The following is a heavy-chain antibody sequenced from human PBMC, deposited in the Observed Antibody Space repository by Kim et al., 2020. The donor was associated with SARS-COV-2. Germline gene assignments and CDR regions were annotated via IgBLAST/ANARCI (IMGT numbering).Heavy chain of an antibody. CDR2: IWYDGSNK. Sequence: GGSLRLSCAASGFTFSSYGMHWVRQAPGKGLEWVAVIWYDGSNKYYADSVKGRFTISRDNSKNTLYLQMNSLRAEDTAVYYCARWGFGLQYAFDIWGQGTMVTVSS. J-gene: IGHJ3*02. V-gene: IGHV3-33*01. D-gene: IGHD3-10*01. CDR3: ARWGFGLQYAFDI. CDR1: GFTFSSYG.